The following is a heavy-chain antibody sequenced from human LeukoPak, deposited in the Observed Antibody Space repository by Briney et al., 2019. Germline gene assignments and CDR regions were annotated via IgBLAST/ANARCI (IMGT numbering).Heavy chain of an antibody. J-gene: IGHJ6*02. CDR3: ARDSARSYSSFDYYYGMDV. D-gene: IGHD1-26*01. CDR1: GYTFTSYG. Sequence: GASVKVSCKASGYTFTSYGISWVRQAPGQGLEWMGWISAYNGNTNYAQKLQGRVTMTTDTSTGTAYMELRSLRSDDTAVYYCARDSARSYSSFDYYYGMDVWGQGTTVTVSS. V-gene: IGHV1-18*01. CDR2: ISAYNGNT.